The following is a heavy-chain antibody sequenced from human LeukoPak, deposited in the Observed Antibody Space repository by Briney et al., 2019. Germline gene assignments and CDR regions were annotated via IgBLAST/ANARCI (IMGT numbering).Heavy chain of an antibody. Sequence: ASVKVPCKASGYTFTGYYMHWVRQAPGQGLEWMGWISAYNGNTNYAQKLQGRVTMTTDTSTSTAYMELRSLRSDDTAVYYCARGVAVAGSDYWGQGTLVTVSS. D-gene: IGHD6-19*01. CDR2: ISAYNGNT. CDR3: ARGVAVAGSDY. V-gene: IGHV1-18*04. J-gene: IGHJ4*02. CDR1: GYTFTGYY.